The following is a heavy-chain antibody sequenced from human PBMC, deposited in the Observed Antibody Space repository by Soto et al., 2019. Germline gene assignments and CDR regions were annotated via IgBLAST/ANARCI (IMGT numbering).Heavy chain of an antibody. V-gene: IGHV1-18*01. D-gene: IGHD3-22*01. CDR3: PRALGSNGYYSPFAY. CDR1: GYTFTRHG. CDR2: ISAYNGNT. Sequence: SVKLSCKAYGYTFTRHGISLVRQAPGQGLEWMGWISAYNGNTNYAHKLQGRVTMTTDTSTSKAYMELRSLRSDDTAVYYCPRALGSNGYYSPFAYWGQGTLVTVSS. J-gene: IGHJ4*02.